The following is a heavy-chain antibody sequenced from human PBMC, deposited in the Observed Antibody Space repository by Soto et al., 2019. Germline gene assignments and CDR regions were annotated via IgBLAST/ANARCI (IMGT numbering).Heavy chain of an antibody. CDR1: GYTLTELS. J-gene: IGHJ4*02. CDR2: FDPEDGET. Sequence: ASVKVSCKVSGYTLTELSMHWVRQAPGKGLEWMGGFDPEDGETIYAQKFQGRVTMTRNTSINTAYMELSSLRSDDTAVYYCARGAYGDYYYWGQGTLVTVSS. D-gene: IGHD4-17*01. V-gene: IGHV1-24*01. CDR3: ARGAYGDYYY.